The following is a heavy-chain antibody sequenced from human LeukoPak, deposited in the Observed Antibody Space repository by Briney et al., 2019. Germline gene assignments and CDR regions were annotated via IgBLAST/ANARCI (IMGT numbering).Heavy chain of an antibody. V-gene: IGHV4-30-2*01. Sequence: SETLSLTCAVSGGSISSGGYSWSWIRQPPGKGLEWIGYIYHSGSTYYNPSLKSRVTISVDRSKNQLSLKLSSVTAADTAVYYCARDRGRVATAGAFDIWGQGTMVTLSS. CDR1: GGSISSGGYS. CDR3: ARDRGRVATAGAFDI. J-gene: IGHJ3*02. D-gene: IGHD5-12*01. CDR2: IYHSGST.